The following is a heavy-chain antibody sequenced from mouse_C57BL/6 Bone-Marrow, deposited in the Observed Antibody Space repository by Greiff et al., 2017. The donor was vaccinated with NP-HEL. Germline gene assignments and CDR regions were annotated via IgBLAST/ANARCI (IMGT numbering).Heavy chain of an antibody. V-gene: IGHV1-4*01. CDR2: INPSSGYT. CDR1: GYTFTSYT. Sequence: QVQLQQSGAELARPGASVKMSCKASGYTFTSYTMHWVKQRPGQGLEWIGYINPSSGYTKYNQKFKDKATLTADKSSSTAYMQLSSLASEDSAVYYCARTGTLYFDVWGTGTTVTVSS. CDR3: ARTGTLYFDV. D-gene: IGHD4-1*01. J-gene: IGHJ1*03.